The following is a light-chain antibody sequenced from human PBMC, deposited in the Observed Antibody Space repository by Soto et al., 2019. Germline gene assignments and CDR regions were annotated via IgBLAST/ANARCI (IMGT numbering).Light chain of an antibody. CDR3: SSFAGGNIYV. J-gene: IGLJ1*01. V-gene: IGLV2-8*01. CDR1: SSDVGKYDY. Sequence: QSALTQPPSASGSPGQSVTISCTGTSSDVGKYDYVSWFQHHPGKAPKLIIYDVTKRPSGVPDRFSGSKSGYTASLTVSGLQAEDEADYYCSSFAGGNIYVFGTGTKVTVL. CDR2: DVT.